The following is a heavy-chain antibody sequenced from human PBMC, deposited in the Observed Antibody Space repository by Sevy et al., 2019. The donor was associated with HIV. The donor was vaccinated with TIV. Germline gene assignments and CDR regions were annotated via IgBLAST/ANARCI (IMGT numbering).Heavy chain of an antibody. CDR1: GFTFGDYC. D-gene: IGHD6-13*01. J-gene: IGHJ4*02. Sequence: GGSLRLSCTASGFTFGDYCMIWVRQAPGNGLEWVAFLKSDVYGGTVDHAASVRGRFVISRDDSKTIAYLQMNDLKTEDTGVYYCTRWKAAQSIFDYWGQGALVTVSS. CDR3: TRWKAAQSIFDY. V-gene: IGHV3-49*04. CDR2: LKSDVYGGTV.